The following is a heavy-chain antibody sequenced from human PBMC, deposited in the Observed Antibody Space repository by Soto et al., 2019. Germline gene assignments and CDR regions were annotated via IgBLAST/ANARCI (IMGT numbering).Heavy chain of an antibody. Sequence: EVQLVESGGGLVQPGGSLRLSCAASGFTFSSYSMNWVRQAPGKGLEWVSYISSSSSTTYYADSVKGRFTISRDNAKNSLYLQMNSLRDEDTAVYYCGRVIVGATSSHFDYWGQGTLVTVSS. CDR1: GFTFSSYS. CDR3: GRVIVGATSSHFDY. D-gene: IGHD1-26*01. CDR2: ISSSSSTT. V-gene: IGHV3-48*02. J-gene: IGHJ4*02.